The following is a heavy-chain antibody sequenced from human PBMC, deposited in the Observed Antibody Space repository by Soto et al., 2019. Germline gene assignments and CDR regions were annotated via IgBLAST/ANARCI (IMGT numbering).Heavy chain of an antibody. CDR3: VRHSTNNDSYSGWFDT. Sequence: SETLSLTCTVSGGSISSVAHYWAWIRQPPGKGLEWIGSLYYTGSTYYNPSLKSRVAMSIDTSKSQFSLNLRSTTAADTAVYYCVRHSTNNDSYSGWFDTWGHGTLLPVSS. D-gene: IGHD2-15*01. CDR1: GGSISSVAHY. CDR2: LYYTGST. V-gene: IGHV4-39*01. J-gene: IGHJ5*01.